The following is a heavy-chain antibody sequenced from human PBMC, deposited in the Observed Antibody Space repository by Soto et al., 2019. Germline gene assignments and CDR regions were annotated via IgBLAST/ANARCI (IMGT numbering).Heavy chain of an antibody. Sequence: EVQLVESGGGLVQPGGSLRLSCAASGFTVSSNYMSWVRQAPGKGLEWVSVIYSGGSTYYADSVKGRFTISRANSKNTLYLQMNSLRAEDTAVYYCARDIEPVTMVRGVIIREYFQHWGQGTLVTVSS. D-gene: IGHD3-10*01. J-gene: IGHJ1*01. V-gene: IGHV3-66*01. CDR3: ARDIEPVTMVRGVIIREYFQH. CDR2: IYSGGST. CDR1: GFTVSSNY.